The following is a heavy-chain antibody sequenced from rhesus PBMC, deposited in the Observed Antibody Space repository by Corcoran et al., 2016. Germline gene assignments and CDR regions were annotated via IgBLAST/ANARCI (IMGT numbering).Heavy chain of an antibody. J-gene: IGHJ6*01. CDR1: GASISSYW. V-gene: IGHV4-80*01. Sequence: QVQLQESGPGLVKPSETLSLTCTVSGASISSYWWSWIRPPPGKGREWMGEINEKRWNTNYNPSLRSRVTMSRDTAKNQFSLKLISVTAADTAVYYCAILLQYYDGLDSWGQGVVVTVSS. D-gene: IGHD2-15*01. CDR2: INEKRWNT. CDR3: AILLQYYDGLDS.